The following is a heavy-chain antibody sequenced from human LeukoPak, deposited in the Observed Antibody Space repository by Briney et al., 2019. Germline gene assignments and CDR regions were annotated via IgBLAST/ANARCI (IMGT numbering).Heavy chain of an antibody. J-gene: IGHJ6*02. Sequence: GGSLRLSCAASGFTFSSYAMHWVRQAPGKGLEWVAVISYDGSNKYYADSVTGRFTLSRDNSKNTLYLQMNSLRAEDTAVYYCAREIPNCRDGSCYPGYYYGMGVWDQGPSVTVSS. V-gene: IGHV3-30-3*01. CDR3: AREIPNCRDGSCYPGYYYGMGV. D-gene: IGHD2-15*01. CDR1: GFTFSSYA. CDR2: ISYDGSNK.